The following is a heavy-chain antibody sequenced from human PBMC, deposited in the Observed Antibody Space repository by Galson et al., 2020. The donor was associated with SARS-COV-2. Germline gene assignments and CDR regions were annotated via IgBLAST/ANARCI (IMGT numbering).Heavy chain of an antibody. Sequence: GGSLRLSCVASGFTFSNYWMSWVRQAPGKGLEWVAHIKQDGSEKYYADSVKGRFTISRDNGKNSLYLQVNNLRAEDTAVYYCARDPSSYYDSSGYYGNDAFDIWGQGTMVTGSS. J-gene: IGHJ3*02. CDR2: IKQDGSEK. CDR1: GFTFSNYW. D-gene: IGHD3-22*01. CDR3: ARDPSSYYDSSGYYGNDAFDI. V-gene: IGHV3-7*01.